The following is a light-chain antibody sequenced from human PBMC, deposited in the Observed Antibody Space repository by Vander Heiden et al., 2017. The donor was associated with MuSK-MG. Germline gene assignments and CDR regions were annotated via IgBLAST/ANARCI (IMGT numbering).Light chain of an antibody. CDR1: QSVSSY. V-gene: IGKV3-11*01. CDR3: EERAT. J-gene: IGKJ4*01. CDR2: AAS. Sequence: IVLTQSPATLSSSPGERATLSCRPSQSVSSYLSGDQQKPGQAPRLLIYAASTSATAIQDRLSGSGSGTEFTLTSISLEPDDFVGCDGEERATFGGGTKLEIK.